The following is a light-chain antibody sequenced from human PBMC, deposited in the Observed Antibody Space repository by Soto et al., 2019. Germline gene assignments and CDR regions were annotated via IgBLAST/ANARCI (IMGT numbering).Light chain of an antibody. V-gene: IGKV1-27*01. CDR2: AAS. CDR3: KKYNSAPRT. CDR1: QDVSHY. J-gene: IGKJ1*01. Sequence: DIQMTQSPSSVSASVGDRVTITCRASQDVSHYLVWYQQQPGKVPKLLIYAASTLQYGVPSRFSGSGSGTDFTLTISSLQPEDVATYYCKKYNSAPRTFGQGTKVEIK.